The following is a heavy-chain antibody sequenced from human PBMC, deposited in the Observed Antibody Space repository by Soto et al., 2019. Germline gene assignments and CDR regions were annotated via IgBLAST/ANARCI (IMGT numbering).Heavy chain of an antibody. CDR2: ISDGGDLT. D-gene: IGHD3-10*01. CDR1: GFAFSSHP. Sequence: PLGSLRLSCAASGFAFSSHPMSWVLQAPEKGLEWVAGISDGGDLTYNADSVRGRFTISRDNSRNTLYLQMNSLRAEDTAVYYCARRVIGSSRAFDIWGQGTMVTVSS. J-gene: IGHJ3*02. CDR3: ARRVIGSSRAFDI. V-gene: IGHV3-23*01.